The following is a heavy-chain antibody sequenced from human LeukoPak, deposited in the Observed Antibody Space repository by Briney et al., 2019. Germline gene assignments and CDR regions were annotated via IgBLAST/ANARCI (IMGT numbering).Heavy chain of an antibody. CDR1: GFTFSGHW. CDR3: LYGGYFQH. V-gene: IGHV3-74*01. J-gene: IGHJ1*01. Sequence: GGSLRLSCAVSGFTFSGHWMFWVRQAPGKGLEWVSSTNSDGSITGYTDSVKCRFTVSRDNAKNTLYLQMNSLRAEDTAVYFCLYGGYFQHWGQGTLVTVSS. D-gene: IGHD3-16*01. CDR2: TNSDGSIT.